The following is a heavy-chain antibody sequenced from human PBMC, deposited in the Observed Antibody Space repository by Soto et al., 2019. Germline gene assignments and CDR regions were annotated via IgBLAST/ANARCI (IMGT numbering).Heavy chain of an antibody. V-gene: IGHV1-69*01. Sequence: QAQVVQSGAEVRKPGSSVKLSCKASDGTFNSYAIAWVRQAPGQGLEWMGGIIPYYNTLNYAQKFQDRVTITADDSTNTVYMELSSLRSDDTAVYFWASGASRWYHYFLDSWAQGTLVSFSS. D-gene: IGHD6-13*01. J-gene: IGHJ4*02. CDR1: DGTFNSYA. CDR2: IIPYYNTL. CDR3: ASGASRWYHYFLDS.